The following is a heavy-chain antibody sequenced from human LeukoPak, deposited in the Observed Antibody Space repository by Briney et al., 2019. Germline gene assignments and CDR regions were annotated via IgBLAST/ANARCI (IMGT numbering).Heavy chain of an antibody. CDR1: GFTFSSYE. V-gene: IGHV3-48*03. Sequence: PGGSLRLSCAASGFTFSSYEMNWVRQAPGKGLEWVSYIDTSSGTIHYADSVKGRFTISRDNAKSSLYLQMNSLRVEDTDVYFCARDATVGVPGTLYFDHWGQGTLVTVSS. D-gene: IGHD6-19*01. J-gene: IGHJ4*02. CDR3: ARDATVGVPGTLYFDH. CDR2: IDTSSGTI.